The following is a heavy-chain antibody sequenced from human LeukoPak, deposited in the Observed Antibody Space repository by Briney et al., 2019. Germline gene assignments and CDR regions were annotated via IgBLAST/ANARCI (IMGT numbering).Heavy chain of an antibody. CDR1: GFTFSNQA. CDR3: AELGITMIGGV. V-gene: IGHV3-23*01. CDR2: ISGSGGST. J-gene: IGHJ6*04. Sequence: GGSLRLSCAASGFTFSNQAMSWVRQAPGKGLEWVSSISGSGGSTYYADSVKGRFTISRDNSKNTLYLQMNSLRAEDTAVYYCAELGITMIGGVWGKGTTVTISS. D-gene: IGHD3-10*02.